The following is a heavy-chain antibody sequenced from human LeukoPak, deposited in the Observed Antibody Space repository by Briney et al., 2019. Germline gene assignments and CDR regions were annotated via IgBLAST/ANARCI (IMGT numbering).Heavy chain of an antibody. Sequence: GGSLRLSCAASGFTLSSYGMSWVRQAPGKGLEWVSAISGSGGSTYYADSVKGRFTISRDNSKNTLYLQMNSLRAEDTAVYYCAKDANYDSSGYYSWGQGTLVTVSS. CDR3: AKDANYDSSGYYS. J-gene: IGHJ4*02. CDR2: ISGSGGST. CDR1: GFTLSSYG. D-gene: IGHD3-22*01. V-gene: IGHV3-23*01.